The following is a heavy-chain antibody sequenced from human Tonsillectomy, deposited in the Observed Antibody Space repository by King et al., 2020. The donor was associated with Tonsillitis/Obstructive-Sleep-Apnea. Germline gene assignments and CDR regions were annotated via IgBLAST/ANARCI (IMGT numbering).Heavy chain of an antibody. Sequence: QLQESGPGLVKPLETLSLTCTVSGGSISSYYWRWIRHPQGKGLEWMCYIYYSGSTNYNHSLKSRVTISVDTSKTQFSLKLRSVTAADTAVYYCARHREYFDFWSGYAGTYYYYYMDVWGKGTTVTVSS. CDR2: IYYSGST. CDR1: GGSISSYY. V-gene: IGHV4-59*01. J-gene: IGHJ6*03. D-gene: IGHD3-3*01. CDR3: ARHREYFDFWSGYAGTYYYYYMDV.